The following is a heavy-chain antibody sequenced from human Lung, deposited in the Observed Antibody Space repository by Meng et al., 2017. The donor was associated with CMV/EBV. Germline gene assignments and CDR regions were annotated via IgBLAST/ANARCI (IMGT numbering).Heavy chain of an antibody. Sequence: ASXXVSXKASGYTFTSYGISWVRQAPGQGLEWMGWISAYNGNTNYAQKLQGRVTMTTDTSTSTAYMELRSLRSDDTAVYYCARDRVGRRFLEWLGLRYWVQGTXVTVSS. D-gene: IGHD3-3*01. CDR2: ISAYNGNT. V-gene: IGHV1-18*01. CDR3: ARDRVGRRFLEWLGLRY. J-gene: IGHJ4*02. CDR1: GYTFTSYG.